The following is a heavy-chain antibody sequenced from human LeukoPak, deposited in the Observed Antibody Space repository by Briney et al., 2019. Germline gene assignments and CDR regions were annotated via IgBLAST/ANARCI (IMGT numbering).Heavy chain of an antibody. V-gene: IGHV1-46*03. CDR1: GYTFTSYY. CDR2: INPSGGSK. CDR3: ARGGYIAARPFDY. Sequence: ASVTVSCMASGYTFTSYYMHWVRQAPGQGLEWMGIINPSGGSKSYAQKFRGRVTKTRDTSTSTVDMELSSLRSEDTAVYYCARGGYIAARPFDYWGQGTLVTVSS. D-gene: IGHD6-6*01. J-gene: IGHJ4*02.